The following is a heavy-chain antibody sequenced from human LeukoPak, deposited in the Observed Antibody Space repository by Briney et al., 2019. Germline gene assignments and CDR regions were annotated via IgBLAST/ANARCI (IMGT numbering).Heavy chain of an antibody. D-gene: IGHD3-10*01. V-gene: IGHV3-30*02. Sequence: GGSLRLSCAASGFTFSSYGMHWVRQAPGKGLEWVAFIRYDGSNKYYAVSVKGRFTISRDNSKNTLYLQMNSLRAEDTAVYYCAKSAAQRGHYFDYWGQGTLVTVSS. CDR2: IRYDGSNK. CDR1: GFTFSSYG. J-gene: IGHJ4*02. CDR3: AKSAAQRGHYFDY.